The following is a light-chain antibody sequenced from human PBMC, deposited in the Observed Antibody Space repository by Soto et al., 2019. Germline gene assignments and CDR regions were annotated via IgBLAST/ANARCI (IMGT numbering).Light chain of an antibody. CDR1: NIGSKR. J-gene: IGLJ3*02. CDR3: QVWDHSPGHPV. V-gene: IGLV3-21*04. CDR2: YDS. Sequence: SYELTQPPSVSVAPGKAASITCGGNNIGSKRVHWYQQKPGQAPVLVIYYDSGRPSGIPERFSGSNSGTTATLTINRVEAGDGADYYCQVWDHSPGHPVFGGGTKLTVL.